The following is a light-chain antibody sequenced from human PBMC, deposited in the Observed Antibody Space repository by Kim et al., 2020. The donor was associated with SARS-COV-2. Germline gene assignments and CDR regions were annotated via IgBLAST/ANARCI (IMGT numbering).Light chain of an antibody. V-gene: IGLV6-57*03. Sequence: GKTVTIACTRSSGSSAATYVQWYQQRPGGVPTTVIYEDNQRPSGVPDRFSGSIDSSSNSASLTISGLKTEDEADYYCQSYDSSSVIFGGGTQLTVL. CDR3: QSYDSSSVI. CDR2: EDN. J-gene: IGLJ2*01. CDR1: SGSSAATY.